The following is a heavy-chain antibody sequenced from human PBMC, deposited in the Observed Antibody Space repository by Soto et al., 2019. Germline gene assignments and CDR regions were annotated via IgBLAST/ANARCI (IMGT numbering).Heavy chain of an antibody. D-gene: IGHD3-10*01. V-gene: IGHV4-30-2*01. J-gene: IGHJ4*02. CDR3: ARDLLSGIDY. CDR1: GGSITSGRSS. CDR2: IYHSGST. Sequence: SETLSLTCSVSGGSITSGRSSWNWIRQPPGQGLEWIAYIYHSGSTYYNPSLKSRVTISVDRSKNQFSLKLNSLRAEDTAVYYCARDLLSGIDYWGQGTLVTVSS.